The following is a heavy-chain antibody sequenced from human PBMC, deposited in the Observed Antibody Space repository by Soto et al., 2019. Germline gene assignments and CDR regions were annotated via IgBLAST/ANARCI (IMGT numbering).Heavy chain of an antibody. Sequence: GGSLRLSCAASGFTFSSYGMQWVRQAPGKGLEWVAVISYDGSNKYYADSVKGRFTISRDNSKNTLYLQMNSLRAEDTAVYYCAKVGQQLVPFDYWGQGTLVTVSS. CDR3: AKVGQQLVPFDY. V-gene: IGHV3-30*18. D-gene: IGHD6-13*01. CDR1: GFTFSSYG. CDR2: ISYDGSNK. J-gene: IGHJ4*02.